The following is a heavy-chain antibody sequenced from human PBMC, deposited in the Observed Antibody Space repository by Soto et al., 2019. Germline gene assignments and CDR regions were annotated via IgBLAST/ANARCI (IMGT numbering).Heavy chain of an antibody. J-gene: IGHJ4*02. D-gene: IGHD6-19*01. CDR1: GFTFSSYG. CDR3: AKDRSVAGMGTKALFDY. CDR2: ISYDGSNK. V-gene: IGHV3-30*18. Sequence: QVQLVESGGGVVQPGRSLRLSCAASGFTFSSYGMHWVRQAPGKGLEWVAVISYDGSNKYYADSVKGRFTISRDNSKNTLYLQMNSLRAEDTAVYYCAKDRSVAGMGTKALFDYWGQGTLVTVSS.